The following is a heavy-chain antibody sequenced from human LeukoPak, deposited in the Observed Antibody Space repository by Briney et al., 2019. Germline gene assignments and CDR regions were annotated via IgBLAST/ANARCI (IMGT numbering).Heavy chain of an antibody. CDR3: ANPEGRRCSALVNWSDP. D-gene: IGHD2-15*01. V-gene: IGHV3-23*01. CDR2: ISGGGGST. J-gene: IGHJ5*02. CDR1: GFTFSSYA. Sequence: GGSLRLSCAVSGFTFSSYAMSWVRQAPGKGLEWVSAISGGGGSTYYSDSVKGRFTISRDNSKNTLFLQMNSLRAEDTAVYYCANPEGRRCSALVNWSDPWGQGTLVTVAS.